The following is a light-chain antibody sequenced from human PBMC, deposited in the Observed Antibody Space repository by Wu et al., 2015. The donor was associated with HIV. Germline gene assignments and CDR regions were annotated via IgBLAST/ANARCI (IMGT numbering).Light chain of an antibody. J-gene: IGKJ1*01. CDR2: GAS. V-gene: IGKV3-20*01. CDR3: QQYGSSPRT. CDR1: QSVSNNY. Sequence: EIVLTQSPGTLSLSPGDRATLSCRASQSVSNNYLAWYQQKPGQAPRLLIYGASSRATDIPDRFSGSGSGTDFTLTIRRLDPEDFAVYYCQQYGSSPRTFGQGTKVEIK.